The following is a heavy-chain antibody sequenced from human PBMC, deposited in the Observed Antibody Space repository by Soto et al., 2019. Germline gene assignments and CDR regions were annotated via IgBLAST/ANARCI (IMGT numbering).Heavy chain of an antibody. CDR2: IYYSGST. CDR3: ARGRGYYDILTGCYHYYYGMDV. Sequence: SETLSLTCTVSGGSISSYYWSWIRQPPGKGLEWIGYIYYSGSTNYNPSLKSRVTISVDTSKNQFSLKLSSVTAADTAVYYCARGRGYYDILTGCYHYYYGMDVWGQGTTVTVSS. V-gene: IGHV4-59*01. CDR1: GGSISSYY. J-gene: IGHJ6*02. D-gene: IGHD3-9*01.